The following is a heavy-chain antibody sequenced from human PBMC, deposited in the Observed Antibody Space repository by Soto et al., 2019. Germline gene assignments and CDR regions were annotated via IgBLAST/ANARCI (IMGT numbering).Heavy chain of an antibody. J-gene: IGHJ4*02. CDR1: GYTFTSYG. CDR2: ISAYNGNT. D-gene: IGHD6-19*01. V-gene: IGHV1-18*01. CDR3: ARVEEPSGWYPNLFDY. Sequence: ASVKVSCKASGYTFTSYGISWVRQAPGQGLEWMGWISAYNGNTNYAQKLQGRVTMTTDTSTSTAYMELRSLRSDDTAVYYCARVEEPSGWYPNLFDYWAREPWSPSPQ.